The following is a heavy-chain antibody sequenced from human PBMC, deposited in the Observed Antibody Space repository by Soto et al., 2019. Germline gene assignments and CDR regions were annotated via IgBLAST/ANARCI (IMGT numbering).Heavy chain of an antibody. V-gene: IGHV3-9*01. J-gene: IGHJ4*02. CDR3: ARDPSVTAIGRADH. CDR2: INWNSAVI. D-gene: IGHD5-18*01. CDR1: GFTFDDYA. Sequence: GGSLRLSCVVSGFTFDDYAMHWVRQAPGGGLEWVSGINWNSAVIGYADSVKGRFTISRDNAKNALYLQMTSLRSEDTALYYCARDPSVTAIGRADHWGQGTLVTVS.